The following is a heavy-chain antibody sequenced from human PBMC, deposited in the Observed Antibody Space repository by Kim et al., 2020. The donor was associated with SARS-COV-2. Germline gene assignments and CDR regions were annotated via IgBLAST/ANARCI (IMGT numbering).Heavy chain of an antibody. D-gene: IGHD4-17*01. J-gene: IGHJ5*02. V-gene: IGHV4-39*01. CDR3: ARQASGTTVIWFDP. Sequence: NPSLKTRVTISVDTSKDQFSLKLSSVTAAETAVYYCARQASGTTVIWFDPWGQGTLVTVSS.